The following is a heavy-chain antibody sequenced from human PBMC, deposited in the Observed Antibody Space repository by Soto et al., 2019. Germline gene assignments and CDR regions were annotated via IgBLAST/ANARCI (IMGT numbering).Heavy chain of an antibody. Sequence: QVQLVQSGAEVKKPGSSVKVSCKASGGTFSSYAISWVRQAPGQGLEWMGGIIPIFGTANYAQKFQGRVTITADKSTRTADMELRSLRSEDRAVYYCATRVERGANCPRGGGYYYGMDVWGQGTTVTVSS. J-gene: IGHJ6*02. CDR3: ATRVERGANCPRGGGYYYGMDV. CDR1: GGTFSSYA. CDR2: IIPIFGTA. D-gene: IGHD3-3*01. V-gene: IGHV1-69*06.